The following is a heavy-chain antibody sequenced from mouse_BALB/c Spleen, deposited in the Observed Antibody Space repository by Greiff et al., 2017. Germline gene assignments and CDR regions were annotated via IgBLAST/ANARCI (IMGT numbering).Heavy chain of an antibody. CDR1: GYAFSSYW. CDR2: IYTGDGDT. CDR3: ARTSSSRFYWCFDV. V-gene: IGHV1-80*01. D-gene: IGHD1-1*01. J-gene: IGHJ1*01. Sequence: VQLQQPGAELVKPGASVKLSCKASGYAFSSYWMNWVKQRPGQGLEWIGQIYTGDGDTNYNGKFKGKATLTADKSSSTAYMQLSRLTSEDSAVYVSARTSSSRFYWCFDVWGAGTTVTVSS.